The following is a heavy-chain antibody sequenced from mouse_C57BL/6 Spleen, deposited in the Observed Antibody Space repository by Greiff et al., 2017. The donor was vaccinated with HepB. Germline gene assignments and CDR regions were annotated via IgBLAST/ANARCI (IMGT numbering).Heavy chain of an antibody. J-gene: IGHJ2*01. Sequence: EVQLQQSGPELVKPGASVKISCKASGYTFTDYYMNWVKQSHGKSLEWIGDINPNNGGTSYNQKFKGKATLTVDKSSSTAYMELRSLTSEDSAVYYCATYYSNYDFDYWGQGTTLTVSS. D-gene: IGHD2-5*01. CDR1: GYTFTDYY. V-gene: IGHV1-26*01. CDR3: ATYYSNYDFDY. CDR2: INPNNGGT.